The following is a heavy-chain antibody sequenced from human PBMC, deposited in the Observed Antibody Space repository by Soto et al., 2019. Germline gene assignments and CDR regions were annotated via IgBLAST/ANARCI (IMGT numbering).Heavy chain of an antibody. D-gene: IGHD6-13*01. CDR3: ARMESSSSLDY. Sequence: SGPTLVNPTQTLTLTCTFSGFSLNTSGMCVSWIRQPPGKALEWLALIDWADDKYYSTSLKTRLTISKDTSKNRVVLIMTNMDPVDTATYYCARMESSSSLDYRGQGTVVTVSS. CDR1: GFSLNTSGMC. J-gene: IGHJ4*02. CDR2: IDWADDK. V-gene: IGHV2-70*01.